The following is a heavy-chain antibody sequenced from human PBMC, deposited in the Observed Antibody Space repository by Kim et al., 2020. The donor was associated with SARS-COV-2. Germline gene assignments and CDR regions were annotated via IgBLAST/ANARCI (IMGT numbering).Heavy chain of an antibody. CDR1: GGSISSYY. J-gene: IGHJ4*02. D-gene: IGHD6-19*01. CDR3: ARGRLYSSGWNLYFDY. V-gene: IGHV4-59*01. Sequence: SETLSLTCTVSGGSISSYYWSWIRQPPGKGLEWIGYIYYSGSTNYNPSLKSRVTISVDTSKNQFSLKLSSVTAADTAVYYCARGRLYSSGWNLYFDYWGQGTLVTVSS. CDR2: IYYSGST.